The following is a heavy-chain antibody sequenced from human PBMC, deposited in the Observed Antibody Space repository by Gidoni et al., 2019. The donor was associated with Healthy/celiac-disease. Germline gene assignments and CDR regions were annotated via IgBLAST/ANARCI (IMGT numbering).Heavy chain of an antibody. J-gene: IGHJ5*02. Sequence: QVQLQESGPGLVKPSETLSLTCTVSGGSISSYYWSWLRQPPGKGLEWIGYIYYSGSTNYNPSLKSRVTISVDTSKNQFSLKLSSVTAADTAVYYCARELVSYYGSGSPANWFDPWGQGTLVTVSS. CDR2: IYYSGST. D-gene: IGHD3-10*01. CDR3: ARELVSYYGSGSPANWFDP. CDR1: GGSISSYY. V-gene: IGHV4-59*01.